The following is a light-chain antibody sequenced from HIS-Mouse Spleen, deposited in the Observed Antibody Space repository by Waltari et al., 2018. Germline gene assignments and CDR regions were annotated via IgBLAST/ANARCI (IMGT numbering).Light chain of an antibody. CDR1: SSNIGSNT. CDR3: AAWDDSLNGWV. J-gene: IGLJ3*02. V-gene: IGLV1-44*01. Sequence: QSVLTQPPSASGTPGQRVTISCSGSSSNIGSNTVNWYQQLPGTAPKLRIYSNNHVPAGVPDRFSGSKSGTSASLAISGLQSEDEADYYCAAWDDSLNGWVFGGGTKLTVL. CDR2: SNN.